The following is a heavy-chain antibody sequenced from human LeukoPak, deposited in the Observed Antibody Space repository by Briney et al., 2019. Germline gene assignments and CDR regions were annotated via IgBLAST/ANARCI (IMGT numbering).Heavy chain of an antibody. CDR1: GGSISSSNW. V-gene: IGHV4-4*02. Sequence: PSGTLSLTCSVSGGSISSSNWWSWVRQPPGKGLEWIGEIYHTGSTNYNPSLKSRVTISVDKSKNQFSLKLNSVTAADTAVYYCARYGSGYARVGYDPWGQGTLVIVSS. J-gene: IGHJ5*02. D-gene: IGHD6-19*01. CDR3: ARYGSGYARVGYDP. CDR2: IYHTGST.